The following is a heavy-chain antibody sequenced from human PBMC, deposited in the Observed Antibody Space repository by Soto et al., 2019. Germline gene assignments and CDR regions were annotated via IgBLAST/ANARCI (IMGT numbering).Heavy chain of an antibody. V-gene: IGHV3-66*01. Sequence: EVQLVESGGGLVQPGGSLRLSCAASGFTVSSNYMSWVRQAPGGGLEGVSVIYSAGTTYYADSVKGRFTISRDNSKNTLYLQMNSLRAEDTAVYYCTRVPDTIFGVRFWGQGTLVTVSS. CDR1: GFTVSSNY. CDR2: IYSAGTT. D-gene: IGHD3-3*01. CDR3: TRVPDTIFGVRF. J-gene: IGHJ4*02.